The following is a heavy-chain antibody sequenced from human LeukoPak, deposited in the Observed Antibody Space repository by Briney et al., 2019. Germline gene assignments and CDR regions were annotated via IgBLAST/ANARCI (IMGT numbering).Heavy chain of an antibody. CDR1: GYTFTNNA. CDR2: INTNTGNP. J-gene: IGHJ4*02. CDR3: ARIWRSFGELAGVYGY. D-gene: IGHD3-10*01. V-gene: IGHV7-4-1*02. Sequence: ASVKVSCKTSGYTFTNNAINWVRQAPGQGLELMGWINTNTGNPTYAQGFTGQFVFSLDTSVSTAYLQISSLKAEDTAVYYCARIWRSFGELAGVYGYWGQGTLVTVSS.